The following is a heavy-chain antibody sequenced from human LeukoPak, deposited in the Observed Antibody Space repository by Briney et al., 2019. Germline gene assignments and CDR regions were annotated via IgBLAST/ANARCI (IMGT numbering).Heavy chain of an antibody. V-gene: IGHV3-48*03. D-gene: IGHD3-9*01. CDR1: GFSFSRYE. CDR2: ISSSGDNI. Sequence: PGGSLRLSCAASGFSFSRYEMNWVRQGPGKGLEWISYISSSGDNIIYADSVKGRFTITRDNAKNSLYLQMDSLRAEDTAVYYCARDWGGLTGNYKSAFDMWGQGTMDTVSS. CDR3: ARDWGGLTGNYKSAFDM. J-gene: IGHJ3*02.